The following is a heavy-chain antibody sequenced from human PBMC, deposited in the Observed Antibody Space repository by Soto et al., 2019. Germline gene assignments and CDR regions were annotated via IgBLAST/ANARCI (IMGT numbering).Heavy chain of an antibody. V-gene: IGHV3-7*01. Sequence: PGGSLRLSCLVSGFSFNSYWMTWVRQAPGKWLEWVANIKQSGTEKFYVDSVKGRFTISRDNAKNSLFLEMNSLRVEDTGVYYCAREKWLQFYFYYGLDVSGQGTTVTVSS. CDR2: IKQSGTEK. CDR1: GFSFNSYW. J-gene: IGHJ6*02. D-gene: IGHD4-4*01. CDR3: AREKWLQFYFYYGLDV.